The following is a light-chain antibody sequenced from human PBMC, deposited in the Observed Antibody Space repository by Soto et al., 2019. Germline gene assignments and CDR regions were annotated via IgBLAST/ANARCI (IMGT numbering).Light chain of an antibody. J-gene: IGKJ1*01. V-gene: IGKV1-39*01. CDR3: QQSYSIPGT. Sequence: DIQLTQSPSSLSVSVGDRVTITCRASQTVSTYLNWYQQKPGTAPKLLIYAASRLHSGVPSRFSGSGGGTGFTLTITSLQPEDFATYYCQQSYSIPGTFGQGTKVDIK. CDR1: QTVSTY. CDR2: AAS.